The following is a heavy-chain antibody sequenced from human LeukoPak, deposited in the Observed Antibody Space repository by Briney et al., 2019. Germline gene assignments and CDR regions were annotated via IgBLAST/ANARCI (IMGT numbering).Heavy chain of an antibody. D-gene: IGHD3-22*01. J-gene: IGHJ4*02. CDR2: INPSGGST. Sequence: ASVKVSCKASGYTFTSYGISWVRQAPGQGLEWMGIINPSGGSTSYAQKFQGRVTMTRDTSTSTVYMELSSLRSEDTAVYYCARDQGAFYYDSSGWDYWGQGTLVTVSS. V-gene: IGHV1-46*01. CDR1: GYTFTSYG. CDR3: ARDQGAFYYDSSGWDY.